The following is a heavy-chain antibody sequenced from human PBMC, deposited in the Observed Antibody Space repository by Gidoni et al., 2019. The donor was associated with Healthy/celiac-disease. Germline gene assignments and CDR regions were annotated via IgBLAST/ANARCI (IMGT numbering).Heavy chain of an antibody. CDR2: IWYDGSNK. J-gene: IGHJ4*02. CDR3: ARELSVWEQLLGY. D-gene: IGHD3-16*01. CDR1: GFAFSSYG. Sequence: QVQLVESGGGVVQPGRSLRLSCAASGFAFSSYGMHWVRQAPGKGLEWVAVIWYDGSNKYYADSVKGRFTISRDNSKNTLYLQMNSLRAEDTAVYYCARELSVWEQLLGYWGQGTLVTVSS. V-gene: IGHV3-33*01.